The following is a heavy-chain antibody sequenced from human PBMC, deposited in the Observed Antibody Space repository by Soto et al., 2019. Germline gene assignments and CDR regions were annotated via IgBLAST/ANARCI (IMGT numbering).Heavy chain of an antibody. CDR1: GGSINSGGYY. CDR2: IYYSGST. J-gene: IGHJ4*02. CDR3: ARRSISKKIDY. Sequence: QVQLQESGPGLVKPSQTLTLTCSVSGGSINSGGYYWTWIRQHPGKGLEWIGNIYYSGSTSYKPSLTSRVTISIDTSKTHSSLKLSSVNAADTAVYYCARRSISKKIDYWGQGTLVTVSS. D-gene: IGHD2-2*01. V-gene: IGHV4-31*03.